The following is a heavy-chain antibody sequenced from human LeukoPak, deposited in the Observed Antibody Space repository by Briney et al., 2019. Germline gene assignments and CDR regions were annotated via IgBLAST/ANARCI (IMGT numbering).Heavy chain of an antibody. J-gene: IGHJ6*02. V-gene: IGHV3-53*01. D-gene: IGHD5-12*01. CDR2: IYSAGNT. CDR3: ARGRYEFSAGMDV. CDR1: GFTVSSNY. Sequence: GGSLRLSCAVSGFTVSSNYMSWVRQAPGKGLEWVSVIYSAGNTNHADSVRGRFTISRDNSKNTLYLQMNSLRVEDTAVYYCARGRYEFSAGMDVWGQGTTVTVSS.